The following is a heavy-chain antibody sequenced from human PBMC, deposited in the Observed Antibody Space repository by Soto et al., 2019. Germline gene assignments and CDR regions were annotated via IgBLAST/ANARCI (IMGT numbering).Heavy chain of an antibody. CDR2: IYYSGST. J-gene: IGHJ4*02. D-gene: IGHD3-10*01. CDR1: GGSISSYY. V-gene: IGHV4-59*08. CDR3: ARLWGWFGDY. Sequence: PXETLSLTCTVSGGSISSYYWSWIRQPPGKGLEWIGYIYYSGSTNYNPSLKSRVTISVDTSKNQFSLKLSSVTAADTAVYYCARLWGWFGDYWGQGTLVTVSS.